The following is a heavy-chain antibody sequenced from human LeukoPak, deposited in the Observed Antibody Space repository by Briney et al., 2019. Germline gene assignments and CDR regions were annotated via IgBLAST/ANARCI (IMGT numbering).Heavy chain of an antibody. CDR1: GFTFSSYE. CDR2: ISSSGSTI. J-gene: IGHJ6*03. Sequence: GGSLRLSCAASGFTFSSYEMNWVRQAPGKGLEWVSYISSSGSTIYYADSVKGRFTISRDNAKNSLYLQMNSLRAEDTAVYYCAKDGGGYYPSYYYMDVWGKGTTVTISS. V-gene: IGHV3-48*03. D-gene: IGHD2-15*01. CDR3: AKDGGGYYPSYYYMDV.